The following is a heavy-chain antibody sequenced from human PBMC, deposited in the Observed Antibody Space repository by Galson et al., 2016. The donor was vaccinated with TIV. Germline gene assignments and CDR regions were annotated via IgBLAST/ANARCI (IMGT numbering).Heavy chain of an antibody. J-gene: IGHJ4*02. CDR1: GYTFSSYD. CDR2: MNPSNGNT. Sequence: SVKVSCKASGYTFSSYDINWVRQATGQGLEWVGWMNPSNGNTGLAQNFQGRVTMTRDTSMNTAYMELNSLGSEDTAVYYCARGRFWMGTLNALGGDYWGQGTLVSVSS. V-gene: IGHV1-8*01. D-gene: IGHD3-16*01. CDR3: ARGRFWMGTLNALGGDY.